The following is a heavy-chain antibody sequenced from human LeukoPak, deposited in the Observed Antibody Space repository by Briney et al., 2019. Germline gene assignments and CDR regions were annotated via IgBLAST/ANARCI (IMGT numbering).Heavy chain of an antibody. CDR1: GGSISSSSSY. D-gene: IGHD3-22*01. V-gene: IGHV4-39*01. Sequence: SETLSLTCTVSGGSISSSSSYWGWIRQPPGKGLEWIGSIYYSGSTYYNPSLKSRVTISVDTSKNQFSLKLSSVTAADTAVYYCARQGTYYYDSSGDWGQGTLVTVSS. J-gene: IGHJ4*02. CDR3: ARQGTYYYDSSGD. CDR2: IYYSGST.